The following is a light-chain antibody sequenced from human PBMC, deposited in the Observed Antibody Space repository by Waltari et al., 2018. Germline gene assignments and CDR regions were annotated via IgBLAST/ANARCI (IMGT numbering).Light chain of an antibody. V-gene: IGKV1-5*03. CDR2: RAT. J-gene: IGKJ1*01. CDR1: QTIISW. CDR3: QQYDSFWS. Sequence: DIQMTQSPSTLSASIGDRVTINCRASQTIISWLAWYQQKPGQAPRLLIYRATALETGVPSRFSGTGSGTEFTLTINGLQPDDSATYFCQQYDSFWSFGQGTKVEVK.